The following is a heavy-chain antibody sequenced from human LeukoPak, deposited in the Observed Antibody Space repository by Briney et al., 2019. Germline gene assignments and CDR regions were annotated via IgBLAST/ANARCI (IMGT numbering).Heavy chain of an antibody. J-gene: IGHJ3*02. CDR3: TRESSSSSMGDDAFDI. CDR1: GVTSSSND. Sequence: PWGSLRFSAAAPGVTSSSNDIHWVRQATGKGLEWVSAIGTAGATYYPGSVKGRFTFSRENAKNSWYLQMNSLRAGDPPVYYCTRESSSSSMGDDAFDIWGQRKMVTVSS. CDR2: IGTAGAT. D-gene: IGHD6-13*01. V-gene: IGHV3-13*01.